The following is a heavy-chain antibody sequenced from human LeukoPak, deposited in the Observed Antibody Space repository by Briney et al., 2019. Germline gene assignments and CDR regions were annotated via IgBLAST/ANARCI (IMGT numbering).Heavy chain of an antibody. V-gene: IGHV3-7*01. D-gene: IGHD6-6*01. CDR3: ARIGYSSSSFDY. CDR1: GFTFSHYW. CDR2: IKQDGGVK. Sequence: PGGSLRLSCAASGFTFSHYWMSWVRQAPGRGLEWVANIKQDGGVKYYVDSVKGRFTISRDNAKNSVYLQMNSLRAEDTALYYCARIGYSSSSFDYWGQGTLVTVSS. J-gene: IGHJ4*02.